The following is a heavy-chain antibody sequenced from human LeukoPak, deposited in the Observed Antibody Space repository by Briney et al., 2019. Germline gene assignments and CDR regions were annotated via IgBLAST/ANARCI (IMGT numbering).Heavy chain of an antibody. Sequence: ASVKVSCKASGYTFTAYYLQWVRLAPGQGLEWMGWINPKSGGTEYAQRFRGRVTMTRDTSTSTAYMELSRLRSDDTAVYYCARDHCSANSCYEDYYNGLDVWGQGTTVTVSS. CDR3: ARDHCSANSCYEDYYNGLDV. CDR2: INPKSGGT. CDR1: GYTFTAYY. D-gene: IGHD2-2*01. J-gene: IGHJ6*02. V-gene: IGHV1-2*02.